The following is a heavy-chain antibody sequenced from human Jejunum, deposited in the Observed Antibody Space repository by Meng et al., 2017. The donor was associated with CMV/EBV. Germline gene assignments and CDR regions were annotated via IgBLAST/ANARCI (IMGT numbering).Heavy chain of an antibody. D-gene: IGHD3-3*01. CDR2: ITHSGST. V-gene: IGHV4-34*01. J-gene: IGHJ4*02. Sequence: QVHLPQLGAGLLKPSETLSLTCGVYGAPFSGYWSWVRQPPGKGLEWIGEITHSGSTNYNVSLKSRVTISIDTSRNHFSLTLSSVTAEDTAVYFCARGSIFVSFDSWGQGTLVTVSS. CDR3: ARGSIFVSFDS. CDR1: GAPFSGY.